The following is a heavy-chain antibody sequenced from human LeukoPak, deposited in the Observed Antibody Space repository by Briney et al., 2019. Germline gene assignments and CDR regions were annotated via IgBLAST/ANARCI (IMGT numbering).Heavy chain of an antibody. CDR2: ISHSGGT. CDR1: SGSISSGGYY. V-gene: IGHV4-31*03. J-gene: IGHJ2*01. Sequence: SQTLSLTCIVSSGSISSGGYYWSWIRQHPGKGLEWIGYISHSGGTLYNPSLKSRVMISLDTSKNQFSLKLTSVTAADTAVYYCARDGGSGGYRYFDFWGRGTLVTVSS. D-gene: IGHD2-15*01. CDR3: ARDGGSGGYRYFDF.